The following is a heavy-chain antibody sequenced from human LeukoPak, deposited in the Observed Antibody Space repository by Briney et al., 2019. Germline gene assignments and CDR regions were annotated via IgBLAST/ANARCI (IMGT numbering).Heavy chain of an antibody. CDR3: ARDPVDTAMVPMDV. CDR2: IWYDGSNK. CDR1: GFTFSSYG. J-gene: IGHJ6*03. Sequence: PGGSLRLSCAASGFTFSSYGMHWVRQAPGKGLEWVAVIWYDGSNKYYADSVKGRFTISRDNSKNTLYLQMNSLRAEDTAVYYCARDPVDTAMVPMDVWGKGTTVTVSS. D-gene: IGHD5-18*01. V-gene: IGHV3-33*01.